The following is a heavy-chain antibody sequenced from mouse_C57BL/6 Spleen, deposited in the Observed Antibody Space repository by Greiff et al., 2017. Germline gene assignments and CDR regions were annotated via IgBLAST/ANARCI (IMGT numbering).Heavy chain of an antibody. CDR1: GYAFTNYL. CDR3: ARSITFFDY. V-gene: IGHV1-54*01. D-gene: IGHD1-1*01. CDR2: INPGSGGT. J-gene: IGHJ2*01. Sequence: VKVVESGAELVRPGTSVKVSCKASGYAFTNYLLEWVKQRPGQGLEWIGVINPGSGGTNYNEKFKGKATLTADKSSSTAYMQLSSLTSEDSAVYFCARSITFFDYWGQGTTLTVSS.